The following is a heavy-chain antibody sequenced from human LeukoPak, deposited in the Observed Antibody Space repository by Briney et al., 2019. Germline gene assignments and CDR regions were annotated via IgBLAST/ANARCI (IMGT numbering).Heavy chain of an antibody. CDR2: ISSSSSYI. D-gene: IGHD1-26*01. CDR1: GFTFSSYS. Sequence: GGSLRLSCAASGFTFSSYSMNWVRQAPGKGLEWVSSISSSSSYIYYADSVKGRFTISRDNAKNSLYLQMNSLRAEDTAVYYCASLSATSDAFDIWGQGTTVTVSS. CDR3: ASLSATSDAFDI. V-gene: IGHV3-21*01. J-gene: IGHJ3*02.